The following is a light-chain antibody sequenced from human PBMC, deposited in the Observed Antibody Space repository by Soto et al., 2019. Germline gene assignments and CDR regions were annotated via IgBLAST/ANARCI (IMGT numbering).Light chain of an antibody. CDR1: QGISSY. J-gene: IGKJ3*01. V-gene: IGKV1-9*01. CDR2: DAS. Sequence: DIQLTQSPSFLSASVGDRVTITCRASQGISSYLAWYQQKAGKAPKLLIHDASTLQSGVPSRFSGSGSGTEFTLTISSLQPEDFATYYCQRLNSYPFPFGPGTKVDIK. CDR3: QRLNSYPFP.